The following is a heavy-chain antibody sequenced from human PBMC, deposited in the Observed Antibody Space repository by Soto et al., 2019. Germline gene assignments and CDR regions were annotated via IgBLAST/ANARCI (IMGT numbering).Heavy chain of an antibody. CDR1: GGTFSSYA. V-gene: IGHV1-69*13. CDR3: ARGGSYGKYYFDY. J-gene: IGHJ4*02. CDR2: IIPIFGTA. D-gene: IGHD1-26*01. Sequence: ASVKVSCKASGGTFSSYAISWVRQAPGQGLEWMGGIIPIFGTANYAQKFQGRVTITADESTSTAYMELSSLRSEDTAVYYCARGGSYGKYYFDYWGQGTLVTVSS.